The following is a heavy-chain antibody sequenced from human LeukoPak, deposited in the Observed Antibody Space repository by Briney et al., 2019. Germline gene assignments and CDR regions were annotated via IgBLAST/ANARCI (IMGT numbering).Heavy chain of an antibody. CDR1: GGTFINYA. D-gene: IGHD5-12*01. J-gene: IGHJ5*02. Sequence: SVKVSCKASGGTFINYAISWVRQAPGQGLEWMGVLIPIFGSTNYAQRFQGRLTIITDESMSTAYMELSSLRSEDTAVYYCARSGHASISTWFDPWGQGTLVTVSS. V-gene: IGHV1-69*05. CDR3: ARSGHASISTWFDP. CDR2: LIPIFGST.